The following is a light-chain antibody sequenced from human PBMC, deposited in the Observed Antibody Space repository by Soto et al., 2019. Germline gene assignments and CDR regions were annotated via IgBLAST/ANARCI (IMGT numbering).Light chain of an antibody. CDR2: HTS. J-gene: IGKJ1*01. V-gene: IGKV3-11*01. CDR3: QQRCDWTTT. Sequence: EIVLTQSPVTLSLYPGERATLSCRASQSIGTYLAWYQQKPDQAPRLLIYHTSNRATGIPARFSGSGSGTDFALTISSLEPEDFAVYYCQQRCDWTTTFGQGTKVEVK. CDR1: QSIGTY.